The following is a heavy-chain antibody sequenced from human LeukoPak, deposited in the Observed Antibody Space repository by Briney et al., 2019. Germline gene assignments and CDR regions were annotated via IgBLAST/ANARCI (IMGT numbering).Heavy chain of an antibody. CDR3: ARTEHGHPDDYFDY. CDR2: MNQDGSAI. D-gene: IGHD2-21*01. J-gene: IGHJ4*02. CDR1: GFTFSRHW. Sequence: QPGGSLRLSCAASGFTFSRHWMSWVRQAPGKGLERVAHMNQDGSAIYSIDSVKGRFTISRDNDKNSLYLHMSGLTVADTAVYYCARTEHGHPDDYFDYWGQGTLVTVSS. V-gene: IGHV3-7*01.